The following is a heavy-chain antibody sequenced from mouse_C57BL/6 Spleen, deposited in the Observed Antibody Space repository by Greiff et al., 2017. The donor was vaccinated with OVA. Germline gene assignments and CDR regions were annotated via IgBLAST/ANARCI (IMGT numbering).Heavy chain of an antibody. CDR3: ARGGYGSTYYFDY. D-gene: IGHD1-1*01. V-gene: IGHV5-16*01. Sequence: EVMLVESEGGLVQPGSSMKLSCTASGFTFSDYYMAWVRQVPEKGLEWVANINYDGSSTYYLDSLKSRFIISRDNAKNILYLQMSSLKSEDTATYYCARGGYGSTYYFDYWGQGTTLTVSS. CDR1: GFTFSDYY. CDR2: INYDGSST. J-gene: IGHJ2*01.